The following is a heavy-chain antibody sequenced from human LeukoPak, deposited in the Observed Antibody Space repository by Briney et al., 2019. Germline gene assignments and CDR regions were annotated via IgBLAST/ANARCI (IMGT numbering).Heavy chain of an antibody. Sequence: GGSMRLASAASAFTFSDYYTTWIRQAPGNGLEWVSYISSRGSITYYTDSVKGSFIISKENAKQSLYLQMNSLRAEDTAVYFCARVGYDSSGRFDYWGQGTLVTVSS. CDR3: ARVGYDSSGRFDY. J-gene: IGHJ4*02. D-gene: IGHD3-22*01. V-gene: IGHV3-11*04. CDR1: AFTFSDYY. CDR2: ISSRGSIT.